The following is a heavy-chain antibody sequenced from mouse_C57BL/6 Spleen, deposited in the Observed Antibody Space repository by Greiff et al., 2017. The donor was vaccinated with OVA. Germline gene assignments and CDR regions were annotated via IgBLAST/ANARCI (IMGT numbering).Heavy chain of an antibody. Sequence: EVQLQQSGPELVKPGDSVKISCKASGYSFTGYFMNWVMQSHGKSLEWIGRINPYNGDTFYNQKFKGKATLTVDKSSSTAHMELRSLTSEDSAVYYCARNYDYEGDYFDYWGQGTTLTVSS. D-gene: IGHD2-4*01. CDR2: INPYNGDT. CDR1: GYSFTGYF. CDR3: ARNYDYEGDYFDY. V-gene: IGHV1-20*01. J-gene: IGHJ2*01.